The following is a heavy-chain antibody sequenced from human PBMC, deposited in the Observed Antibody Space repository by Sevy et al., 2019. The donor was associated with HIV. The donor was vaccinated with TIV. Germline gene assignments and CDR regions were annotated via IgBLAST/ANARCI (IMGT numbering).Heavy chain of an antibody. CDR3: AKEAYYYASSPGY. J-gene: IGHJ4*02. CDR1: GFTFSTYA. Sequence: GGSLRLSCAASGFTFSTYAMNWVRQAPGKGLEWVSGISNGGSGGSTDDAVSVRCRLTISSDNTKNTLYLQMHSLRAEDTAVEYCAKEAYYYASSPGYWGQGTLVTVSS. D-gene: IGHD3-22*01. CDR2: ISNGGSGGST. V-gene: IGHV3-23*01.